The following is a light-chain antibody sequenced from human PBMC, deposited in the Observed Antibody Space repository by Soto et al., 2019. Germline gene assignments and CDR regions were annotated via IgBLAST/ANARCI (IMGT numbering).Light chain of an antibody. CDR2: KAS. CDR1: QSISSC. V-gene: IGKV1-5*03. Sequence: DIQMTQSPSTLSSSLGDRVTITCRASQSISSCLAWYQQKPGKAPNLLIYKASSLESGVPSRFSGSGSRTAYTLTIISLQPDDFATNYCQQYNSYPLTFGGGTKVEIK. J-gene: IGKJ4*01. CDR3: QQYNSYPLT.